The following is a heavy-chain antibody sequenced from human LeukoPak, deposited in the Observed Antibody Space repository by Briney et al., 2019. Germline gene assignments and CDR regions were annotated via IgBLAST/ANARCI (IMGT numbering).Heavy chain of an antibody. J-gene: IGHJ4*02. V-gene: IGHV4-61*08. CDR1: NDSISSGDYY. CDR2: VYYTGIT. CDR3: ARHGPEMSTSLLDY. Sequence: SETLSLTCTVSNDSISSGDYYWSWIRQPPGKGLEWIGYVYYTGITHYNPSLRSRGTISVDTSKNQFSLKLSSVTAADTALYYCARHGPEMSTSLLDYWGQGTLVTVSS. D-gene: IGHD5-24*01.